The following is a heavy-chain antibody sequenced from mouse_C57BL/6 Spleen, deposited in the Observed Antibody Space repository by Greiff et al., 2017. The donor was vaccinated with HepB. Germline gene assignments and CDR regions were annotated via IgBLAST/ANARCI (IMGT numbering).Heavy chain of an antibody. V-gene: IGHV1-59*01. CDR2: IDPSDSYT. CDR1: GYTFTSYW. D-gene: IGHD2-12*01. Sequence: QVQLQQSGAELVRPGTSVKLSCKASGYTFTSYWMHWVKQRPGQGLEWIGVIDPSDSYTNYNQKFKGKATLTVDTSSSTAYMQLSSLTSEDSAVYYCARSDSFDYWGQGTTLTVSS. CDR3: ARSDSFDY. J-gene: IGHJ2*01.